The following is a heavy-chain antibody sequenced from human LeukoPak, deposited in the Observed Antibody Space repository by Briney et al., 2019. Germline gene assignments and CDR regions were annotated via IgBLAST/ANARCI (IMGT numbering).Heavy chain of an antibody. Sequence: GGSLRLSCAASGFTVSSNYMSWVRQAPGKGLEWVSVIHSGGSTYYADSVKGRFTISRDNSKNTLYLQMNSLRAEDTAVYYCARVGDVDTAMVDYWGQGTLVTVSS. CDR2: IHSGGST. J-gene: IGHJ4*02. CDR3: ARVGDVDTAMVDY. CDR1: GFTVSSNY. V-gene: IGHV3-66*01. D-gene: IGHD5-18*01.